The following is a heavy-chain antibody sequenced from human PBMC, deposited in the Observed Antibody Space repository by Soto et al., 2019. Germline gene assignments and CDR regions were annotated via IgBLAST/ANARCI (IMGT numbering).Heavy chain of an antibody. CDR1: RYSFSDFY. CDR2: INARGGTT. V-gene: IGHV1-46*04. D-gene: IGHD2-21*02. J-gene: IGHJ4*02. CDR3: ARESGGDVDF. Sequence: QVQLVQSGAELKRPGASVKVSCEASRYSFSDFYIHWVRQAPGRGLEWMGMINARGGTTTFAQKLKGRISMTRDTATRRVYMGLNSLTYEDTAVYYCARESGGDVDFWGQGTLVTVSS.